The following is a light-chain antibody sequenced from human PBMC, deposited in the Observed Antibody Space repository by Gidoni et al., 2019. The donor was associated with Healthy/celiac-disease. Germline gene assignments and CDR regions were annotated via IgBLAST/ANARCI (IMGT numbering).Light chain of an antibody. J-gene: IGKJ4*01. V-gene: IGKV1-33*01. CDR3: QQYDNLPPLT. Sequence: DIQMPQSPSSLSASVGDRVTITCQASQDISNYLNWYQQKPGKAPKLLIYDSSNLETVVPSRYSGSGSGTDFTFTISSLQPEDIATYYCQQYDNLPPLTFGGGTKVEIK. CDR1: QDISNY. CDR2: DSS.